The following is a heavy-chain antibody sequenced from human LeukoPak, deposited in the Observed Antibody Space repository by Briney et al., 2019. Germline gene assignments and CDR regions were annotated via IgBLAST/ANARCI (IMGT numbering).Heavy chain of an antibody. CDR3: TKSSSDIVGATPYGMDV. J-gene: IGHJ6*02. Sequence: GGSLRLSCAASGCTFDDYAMHWVRQAPGKGLEWVSGISWNSGSIGYADSVKGRFTISRDNAKNSLYLQMNSLRAEDTALYYCTKSSSDIVGATPYGMDVWGQGTTVTVSS. CDR2: ISWNSGSI. V-gene: IGHV3-9*01. CDR1: GCTFDDYA. D-gene: IGHD1-26*01.